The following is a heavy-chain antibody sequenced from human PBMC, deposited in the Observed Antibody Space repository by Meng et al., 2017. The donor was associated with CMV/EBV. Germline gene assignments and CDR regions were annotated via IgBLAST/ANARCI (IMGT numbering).Heavy chain of an antibody. CDR1: GYTLTELS. CDR2: FDPEDGET. V-gene: IGHV1-24*01. Sequence: ASVKVSCKVSGYTLTELSMHWVRQAPGKGLEWMGGFDPEDGETIDAQKFQGRVTMTEDTSTDTAYMELSSLRSEDTAVYYCATETGLYYQLPIYYYYGMDVWGQGTTVTVSS. D-gene: IGHD2-2*01. CDR3: ATETGLYYQLPIYYYYGMDV. J-gene: IGHJ6*02.